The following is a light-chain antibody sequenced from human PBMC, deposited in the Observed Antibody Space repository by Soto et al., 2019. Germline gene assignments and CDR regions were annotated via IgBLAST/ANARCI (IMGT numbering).Light chain of an antibody. CDR3: QQRSNWPQT. CDR2: DAT. Sequence: EAELTQSPGTLSLSPGERATLSCRASQNVRNNYIGWYQQKPGQAPRLLIYDATNRATGIPARFSGSGSGTDFTLTISSLEPEDFAVYYCQQRSNWPQTFGQGTKVDIK. J-gene: IGKJ1*01. V-gene: IGKV3-11*01. CDR1: QNVRNNY.